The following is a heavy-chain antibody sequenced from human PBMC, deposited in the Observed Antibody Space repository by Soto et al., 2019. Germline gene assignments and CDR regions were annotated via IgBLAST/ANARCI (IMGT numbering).Heavy chain of an antibody. J-gene: IGHJ6*02. CDR3: ARRDSGYIHGPPHYYYGLDV. V-gene: IGHV4-31*03. CDR2: IDYRGST. D-gene: IGHD5-18*01. Sequence: QVQLQESGPGLVKPSQTLSLTCSVSGGSISSGGYYWCWVRQHPGKGLEWIGYIDYRGSTNYNPSLKSRLIMSVDTSKNHFSLQLTSVTAADTAVYYCARRDSGYIHGPPHYYYGLDVWGQGTTVTVSS. CDR1: GGSISSGGYY.